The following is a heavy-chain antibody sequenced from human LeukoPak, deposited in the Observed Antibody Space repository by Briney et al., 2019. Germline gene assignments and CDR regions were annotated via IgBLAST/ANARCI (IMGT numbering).Heavy chain of an antibody. CDR1: GYTFTSYD. J-gene: IGHJ4*02. CDR3: AREAGHSGGSYFDY. CDR2: MNPNSGNT. V-gene: IGHV1-8*01. Sequence: GASVKVSCKASGYTFTSYDINWVRQATGQGLEWMGWMNPNSGNTGYAQKFQGRVTTTRNTSISTAYMELSSLRSEDTAVYYCAREAGHSGGSYFDYWGQGTLVTVSS. D-gene: IGHD1-26*01.